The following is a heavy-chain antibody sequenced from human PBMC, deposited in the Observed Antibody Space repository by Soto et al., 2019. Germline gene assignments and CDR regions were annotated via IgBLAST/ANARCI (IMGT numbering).Heavy chain of an antibody. CDR2: ISGGGGSTI. J-gene: IGHJ4*02. D-gene: IGHD3-22*01. Sequence: QVQLVESGGGLVKPGGSLRLSCAGSGFTFSDYYMTWIRQAPGKGLEWVSYISGGGGSTISYADSVKGRFTISRDNAKKSLCLQMNSLRAKDTAIYFCARQGGYYDSSGLDYWGQGTLVTVSS. CDR3: ARQGGYYDSSGLDY. CDR1: GFTFSDYY. V-gene: IGHV3-11*01.